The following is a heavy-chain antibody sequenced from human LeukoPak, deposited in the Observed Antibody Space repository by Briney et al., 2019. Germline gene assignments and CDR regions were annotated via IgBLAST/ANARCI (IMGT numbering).Heavy chain of an antibody. Sequence: PGRSLRLSCAASGFTFSSYAMHWVRQAPGKGLEWVAVISYDGSNKYYADSVKGRFTISRDNSKNTLYLQMNSLRAEDTAVYCCARDRYSSGWWGYYFDYWGQGTLVTVSS. CDR3: ARDRYSSGWWGYYFDY. J-gene: IGHJ4*02. D-gene: IGHD6-19*01. CDR1: GFTFSSYA. V-gene: IGHV3-30-3*01. CDR2: ISYDGSNK.